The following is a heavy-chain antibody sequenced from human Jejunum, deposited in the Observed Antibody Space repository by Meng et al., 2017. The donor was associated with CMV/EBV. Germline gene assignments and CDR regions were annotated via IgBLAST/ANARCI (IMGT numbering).Heavy chain of an antibody. V-gene: IGHV3-9*01. J-gene: IGHJ6*02. CDR3: AKDVGVRYYFYAMDV. CDR2: ISWNSYSL. CDR1: GFSFDDHA. D-gene: IGHD3-10*01. Sequence: GFSFDDHAMHWVRQVPGKGLEWVSVISWNSYSLGYADSVKGRFTISRDNAKSSLYLQMNSLRPEDTALYFCAKDVGVRYYFYAMDVWGQGTTVTVSS.